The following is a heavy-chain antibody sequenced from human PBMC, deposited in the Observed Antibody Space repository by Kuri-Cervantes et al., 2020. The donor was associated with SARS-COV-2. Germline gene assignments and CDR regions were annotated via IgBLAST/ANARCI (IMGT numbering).Heavy chain of an antibody. J-gene: IGHJ5*02. CDR3: ARDLHCSSTSCYSPWFDP. V-gene: IGHV3-21*01. CDR1: GFTFSSYS. D-gene: IGHD2-2*01. Sequence: GESLKISCAASGFTFSSYSMNWVRQAPGKGLEWVSSISSSSSYIYYADSVKGRFTISRDNSKNTLYLQMNSLRAEDTAVYYRARDLHCSSTSCYSPWFDPWGQGTLVTVSS. CDR2: ISSSSSYI.